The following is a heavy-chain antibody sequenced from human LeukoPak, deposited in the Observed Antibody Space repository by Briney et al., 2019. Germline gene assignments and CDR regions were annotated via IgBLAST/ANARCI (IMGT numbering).Heavy chain of an antibody. V-gene: IGHV4-30-4*01. CDR2: IYYSGST. CDR3: ASSGSFGSGMDV. J-gene: IGHJ6*02. Sequence: SQTLSLTCTVSGGSISSGDYYWSWIRQPPGKGLEWIGYIYYSGSTYYNPSLKSRVTISVDTSKNQFSLKLSSVTAADTAVYYCASSGSFGSGMDVWGQGTTVTVSS. CDR1: GGSISSGDYY. D-gene: IGHD1-26*01.